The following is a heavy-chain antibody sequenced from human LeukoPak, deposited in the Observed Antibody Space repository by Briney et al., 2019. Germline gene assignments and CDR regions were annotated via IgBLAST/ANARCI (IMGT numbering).Heavy chain of an antibody. Sequence: GGSLRLSCAASGFTFSNYGMHWVRQARGKGLEWVAFIRYDGSNKDYADSVKGRFTISRDNSKNTLYLQMNSLRAEDTAVYYCAKDGYNYSDYWGQGTLVTVSS. CDR2: IRYDGSNK. CDR3: AKDGYNYSDY. V-gene: IGHV3-30*02. CDR1: GFTFSNYG. D-gene: IGHD5-24*01. J-gene: IGHJ4*02.